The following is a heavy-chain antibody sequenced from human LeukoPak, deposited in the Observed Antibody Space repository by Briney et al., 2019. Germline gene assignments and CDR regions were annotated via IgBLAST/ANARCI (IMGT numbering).Heavy chain of an antibody. CDR1: GGSISSYF. CDR2: ISTSGST. D-gene: IGHD1-26*01. Sequence: SETLSLTCAVSGGSISSYFWTWIRQPAGKGLEWIGRISTSGSTNYNPSLKSRVSLSLDTSKNQLSLKLSSVTAADTAVYYCAREDLVWGGSNWFDPWGQGTLVTVSS. J-gene: IGHJ5*02. V-gene: IGHV4-4*07. CDR3: AREDLVWGGSNWFDP.